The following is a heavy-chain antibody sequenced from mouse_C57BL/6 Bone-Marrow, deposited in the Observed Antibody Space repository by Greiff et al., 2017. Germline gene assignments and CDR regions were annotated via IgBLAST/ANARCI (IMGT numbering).Heavy chain of an antibody. J-gene: IGHJ3*01. CDR3: SYYEYDAGFAY. V-gene: IGHV1-83*01. CDR1: YTFTDYYM. CDR2: YPGSGNTY. D-gene: IGHD2-4*01. Sequence: VQLQQSGPELVKPGASVKMSCKASGYTFTDYYMPWVKQKPGKGLEWIGEIYPGSGNTYYNEKFKGKATLTADTSSSTAYMQLSRLTSEDSAVYFCASYYEYDAGFAYWGQGTLVTVAA.